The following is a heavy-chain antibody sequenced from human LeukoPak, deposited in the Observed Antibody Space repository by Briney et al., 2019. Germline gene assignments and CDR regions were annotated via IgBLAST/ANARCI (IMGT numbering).Heavy chain of an antibody. CDR3: AELGGSGTAGFDYYYYGMDV. CDR2: IIGSSGDT. Sequence: GGCLRLSCAASGFRFSNFAMSWVRQAPGKGLEWVSLIIGSSGDTLYADSVKGRFTISRDNSKNTLFLQMNSLRAEDTAVYYCAELGGSGTAGFDYYYYGMDVWGQGTTVTVSS. J-gene: IGHJ6*02. CDR1: GFRFSNFA. V-gene: IGHV3-23*01. D-gene: IGHD3-10*01.